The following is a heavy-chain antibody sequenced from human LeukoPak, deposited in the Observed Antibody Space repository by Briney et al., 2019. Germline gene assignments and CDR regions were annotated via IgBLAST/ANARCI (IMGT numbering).Heavy chain of an antibody. V-gene: IGHV4-59*01. CDR3: ARSTYSRDAFDI. Sequence: SETLSLTCTVSGGSISSYYWSWIRQPPGKGLEWIGYIYYSGSTNYNPSLESRVTISVDTSKNQFSLKLSSVTAADTAVFYCARSTYSRDAFDIWGLGTIVTVSS. CDR2: IYYSGST. J-gene: IGHJ3*02. CDR1: GGSISSYY. D-gene: IGHD2-21*01.